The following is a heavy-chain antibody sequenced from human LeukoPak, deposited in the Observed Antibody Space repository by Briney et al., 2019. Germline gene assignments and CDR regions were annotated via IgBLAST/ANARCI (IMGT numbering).Heavy chain of an antibody. CDR3: ARDQNPYVSGYYDAFDI. D-gene: IGHD3-22*01. CDR2: ISSSGSTI. Sequence: KTGGSLRLSCAASGFTFSDYYMSWIRQAPGKGLEWVSYISSSGSTIYYADSVKGRFTISRDNAENSLFLQMNSLRAEDTAIYYCARDQNPYVSGYYDAFDIWGQGTMVTVSS. J-gene: IGHJ3*02. CDR1: GFTFSDYY. V-gene: IGHV3-11*04.